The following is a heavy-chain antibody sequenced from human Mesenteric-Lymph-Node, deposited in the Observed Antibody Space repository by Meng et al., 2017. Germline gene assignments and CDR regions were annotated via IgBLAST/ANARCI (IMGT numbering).Heavy chain of an antibody. CDR3: ARGPRPVAGPHYFDH. J-gene: IGHJ4*02. CDR2: ISSDGNSR. Sequence: VLLVDVGGGVVQPGGSLRLSCAASGFTFSSYWMNWVRQAPGKGLVWVSRISSDGNSRDYADSVEGRFTISRDNARNTLYLQMNSLTAEDTAVYYCARGPRPVAGPHYFDHWGQGTLVTVSS. D-gene: IGHD6-19*01. V-gene: IGHV3-74*01. CDR1: GFTFSSYW.